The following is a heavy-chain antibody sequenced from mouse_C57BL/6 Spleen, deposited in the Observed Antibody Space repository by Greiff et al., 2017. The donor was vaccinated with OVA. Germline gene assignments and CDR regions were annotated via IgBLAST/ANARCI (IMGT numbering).Heavy chain of an antibody. Sequence: EVQLVESGGGLVKPGGSLKLSCAASGFTFSSYTMSWVRQTPEKRLEWVATISGGGGNTYYPDSVKGRFTISRDNAKNTLYLQMSSLRSEDTALYYCAGGTPYFDYWGQGTTLTVSS. CDR3: AGGTPYFDY. J-gene: IGHJ2*01. CDR1: GFTFSSYT. D-gene: IGHD4-1*01. CDR2: ISGGGGNT. V-gene: IGHV5-9*01.